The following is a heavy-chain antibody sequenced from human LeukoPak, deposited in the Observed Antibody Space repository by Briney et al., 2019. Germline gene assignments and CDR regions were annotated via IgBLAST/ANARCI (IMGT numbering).Heavy chain of an antibody. J-gene: IGHJ3*02. D-gene: IGHD6-13*01. CDR3: AKDLGSSWYGLGAFDI. V-gene: IGHV3-43D*03. Sequence: GGSLRLSCAASGFTFDDYAMHWVRQASGKGLEWVSHITWDGGSTHYADSVEGRFTISRDNAKNSLYLQMNSLRAEDMALYYCAKDLGSSWYGLGAFDIWGQGTMVTVSS. CDR2: ITWDGGST. CDR1: GFTFDDYA.